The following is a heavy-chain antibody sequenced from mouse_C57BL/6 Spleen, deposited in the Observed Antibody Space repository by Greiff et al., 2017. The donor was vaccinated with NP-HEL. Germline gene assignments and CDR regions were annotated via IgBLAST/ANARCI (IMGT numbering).Heavy chain of an antibody. CDR2: IYPGDGDT. CDR1: GYAFSSYW. D-gene: IGHD2-4*01. V-gene: IGHV1-80*01. CDR3: ARGYYDYGHYAMDY. Sequence: VKLQQSGAELVKPGASVKISCKASGYAFSSYWMNWVKQRPGKGLEWIGQIYPGDGDTNYNGKFKGKATLTADKSSSTAYMQLSSLTSEDSAVDFCARGYYDYGHYAMDYWGQGTSVTVSS. J-gene: IGHJ4*01.